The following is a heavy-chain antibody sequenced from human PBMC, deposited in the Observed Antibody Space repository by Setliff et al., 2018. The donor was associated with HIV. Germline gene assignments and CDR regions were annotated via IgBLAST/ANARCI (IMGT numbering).Heavy chain of an antibody. Sequence: SETLSLTCAVYGETFSGYYWSWIRQTPGKGLEWIGEINHSGITNSNPSLKSRVTISVDTSKNLFSLKMSSVTAADTAIYYCGRGPHIVGAPWAVIDYWAQGKPVTVSS. CDR1: GETFSGYY. J-gene: IGHJ4*02. CDR3: GRGPHIVGAPWAVIDY. D-gene: IGHD1-26*01. V-gene: IGHV4-34*01. CDR2: INHSGIT.